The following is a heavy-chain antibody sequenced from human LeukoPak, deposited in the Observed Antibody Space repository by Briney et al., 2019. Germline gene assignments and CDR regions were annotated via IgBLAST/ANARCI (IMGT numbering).Heavy chain of an antibody. V-gene: IGHV4-39*07. CDR3: ARDRAYYYGSTAEGSDAFDI. CDR1: GGSISSGGYS. D-gene: IGHD3-10*01. CDR2: IYHSGST. J-gene: IGHJ3*02. Sequence: SETLSLTCAVFGGSISSGGYSWSWIRQPPGKGLEWIGGIYHSGSTNYNPSLKSRVTISVDKSKNQFSLKLSSVTAADTAVYYCARDRAYYYGSTAEGSDAFDIWGQGTMVTVSS.